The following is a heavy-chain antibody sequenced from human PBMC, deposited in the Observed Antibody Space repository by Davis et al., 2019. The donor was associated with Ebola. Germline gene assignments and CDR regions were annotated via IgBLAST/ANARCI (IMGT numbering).Heavy chain of an antibody. V-gene: IGHV1-8*03. CDR1: GYTITSFG. CDR2: MNPNSGNT. J-gene: IGHJ5*02. D-gene: IGHD3-10*01. Sequence: ASVKVSCKASGYTITSFGISWVRQATGQGLEWMGWMNPNSGNTGYAQKFQGRVTITADKSTSTAYMELSSLRSEDTAVYYCARDGVQGFDPWGQGTLVTVSS. CDR3: ARDGVQGFDP.